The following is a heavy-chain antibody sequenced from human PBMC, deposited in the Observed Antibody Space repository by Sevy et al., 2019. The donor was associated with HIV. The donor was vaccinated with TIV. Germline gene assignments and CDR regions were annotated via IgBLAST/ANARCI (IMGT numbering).Heavy chain of an antibody. Sequence: GGSLRLSCAASGFTFSSYGMHWVRQAPGKGLEWVAVISYDGSNKYYADSVKGRFTISRDNSKNTLYLQMNSLRAEDTAVYYCAKDYLKSFHYWGQGTLVTVSS. V-gene: IGHV3-30*18. CDR2: ISYDGSNK. CDR3: AKDYLKSFHY. CDR1: GFTFSSYG. J-gene: IGHJ4*02.